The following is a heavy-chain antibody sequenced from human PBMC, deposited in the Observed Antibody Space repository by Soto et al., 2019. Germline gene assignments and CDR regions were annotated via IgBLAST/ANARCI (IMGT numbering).Heavy chain of an antibody. D-gene: IGHD1-1*01. J-gene: IGHJ5*02. V-gene: IGHV3-33*01. Sequence: QVHLVESGGGVVQPGRSLRLSCAASGFSFGSYAMHWVRQAPGKGLEWVAVIWYDGSDKYYADSVKGRFTISRDNSKNTLFLQMNTLRAEDTAVYYCARDSDGQLDHWGQGTLVTVSS. CDR3: ARDSDGQLDH. CDR2: IWYDGSDK. CDR1: GFSFGSYA.